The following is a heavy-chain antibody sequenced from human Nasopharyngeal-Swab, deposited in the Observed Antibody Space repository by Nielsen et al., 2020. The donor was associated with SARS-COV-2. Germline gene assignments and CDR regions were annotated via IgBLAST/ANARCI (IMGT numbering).Heavy chain of an antibody. CDR2: ISGGSRAI. V-gene: IGHV3-48*02. J-gene: IGHJ6*02. D-gene: IGHD2-15*01. CDR3: ARDSRVAYSMDV. Sequence: VRQAPGKGLEWVSYISGGSRAIYYADSVKGRLTISRDNGKNSLYLQMSSLRDEDTAVYYCARDSRVAYSMDVWGQGTTVTVSS.